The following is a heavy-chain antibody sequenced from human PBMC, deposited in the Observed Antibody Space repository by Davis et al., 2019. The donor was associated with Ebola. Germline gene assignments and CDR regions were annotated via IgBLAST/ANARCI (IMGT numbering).Heavy chain of an antibody. CDR2: ISSSGSTI. J-gene: IGHJ3*02. D-gene: IGHD2-2*01. Sequence: GESLNISCAASGFTFRDYYMSWIRQAPAKGMEWVSYISSSGSTIYYADSVKGRFTISRDNSKNTLYLQMNSLRAEDTAVYYCAQALRVDRRSSTSPDAFDIWGQGTMVTVSS. V-gene: IGHV3-11*01. CDR1: GFTFRDYY. CDR3: AQALRVDRRSSTSPDAFDI.